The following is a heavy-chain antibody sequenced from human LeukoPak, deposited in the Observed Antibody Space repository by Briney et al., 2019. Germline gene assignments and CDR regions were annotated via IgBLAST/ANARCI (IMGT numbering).Heavy chain of an antibody. Sequence: GGSLRLSCAASGFTFSSYSMNWVRQAPGKGLEWVSSISSSSSYIYYADSVKGRFTSSRDNAKNSLYLQMNRLRAEDTPVYYLAKKCTSCYAEYFHHWGQGTLVTVSS. J-gene: IGHJ1*01. V-gene: IGHV3-21*01. CDR1: GFTFSSYS. CDR2: ISSSSSYI. CDR3: AKKCTSCYAEYFHH. D-gene: IGHD2-2*01.